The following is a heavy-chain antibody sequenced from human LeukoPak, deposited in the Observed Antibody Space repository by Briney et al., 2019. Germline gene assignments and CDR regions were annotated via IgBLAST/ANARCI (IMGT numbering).Heavy chain of an antibody. J-gene: IGHJ4*02. CDR1: GYSFTSYW. Sequence: GESLKISCKGSGYSFTSYWIGWVRQMPGKGLEWMGIIYPGDSDTRHSPSFQGQVTISADKSISTAYLQWSSLKASDTAMYYCARHPRCDSSGYYSAFDYWGQGTLVTVSS. V-gene: IGHV5-51*01. CDR3: ARHPRCDSSGYYSAFDY. D-gene: IGHD3-22*01. CDR2: IYPGDSDT.